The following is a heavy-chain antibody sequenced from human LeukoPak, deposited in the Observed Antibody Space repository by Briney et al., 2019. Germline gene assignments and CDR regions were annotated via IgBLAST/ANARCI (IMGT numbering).Heavy chain of an antibody. CDR1: GFTFGDYA. J-gene: IGHJ4*02. CDR3: AKGSAPGRPYYFDY. V-gene: IGHV3-23*01. D-gene: IGHD6-6*01. Sequence: PGGSLRLSCVASGFTFGDYAMSWVRPAPGQGLGWVSAISDIGGNTYSADSVRCRFIISRDNSKNTLNLQMKNLRAEDTAIYYCAKGSAPGRPYYFDYWGQGILVTVSS. CDR2: ISDIGGNT.